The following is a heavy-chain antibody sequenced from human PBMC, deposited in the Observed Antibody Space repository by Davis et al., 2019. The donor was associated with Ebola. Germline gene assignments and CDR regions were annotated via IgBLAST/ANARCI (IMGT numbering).Heavy chain of an antibody. Sequence: SETLSLTCTVSGDSMSDYYYNWIRQPPGRGLEWIGNIYYSGSTNYNPSLKSRVTISVDTSKNQFSLKLGPVTAADTAVYYCARGLYSGAFDIWGQGTMVTVSS. CDR2: IYYSGST. J-gene: IGHJ3*02. V-gene: IGHV4-59*01. CDR3: ARGLYSGAFDI. CDR1: GDSMSDYY. D-gene: IGHD2-15*01.